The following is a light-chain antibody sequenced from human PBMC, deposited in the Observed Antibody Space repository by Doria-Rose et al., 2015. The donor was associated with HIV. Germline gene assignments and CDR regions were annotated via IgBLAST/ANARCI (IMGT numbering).Light chain of an antibody. CDR2: DGS. J-gene: IGKJ1*01. Sequence: EIVMTQSPGTLSLSPGERATLSCRASQSFSSTYLAWYQQKPGQAPSLLIYDGSTRATGIPDRFSASGSGTDFTLTINRLEPEYFALYYCPQYGSSWTFGQGTTVEI. CDR3: PQYGSSWT. V-gene: IGKV3-20*01. CDR1: QSFSSTY.